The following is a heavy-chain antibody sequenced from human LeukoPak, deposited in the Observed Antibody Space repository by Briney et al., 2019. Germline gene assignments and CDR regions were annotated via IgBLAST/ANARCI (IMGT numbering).Heavy chain of an antibody. CDR1: GGSISSSSYY. D-gene: IGHD2-15*01. Sequence: SETLSLTCTVSGGSISSSSYYWGWIRQPPGKGLEWIGSIYYSGSTYYNPSLKSRVTISVDTSKNQFSLKLSSVTAADTAVYYCARAECSGGSCYFYYYYGMDVWGQGTTVTVSS. CDR3: ARAECSGGSCYFYYYYGMDV. CDR2: IYYSGST. J-gene: IGHJ6*02. V-gene: IGHV4-39*07.